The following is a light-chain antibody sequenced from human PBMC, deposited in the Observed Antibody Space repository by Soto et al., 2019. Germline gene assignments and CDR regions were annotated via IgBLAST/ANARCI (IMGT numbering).Light chain of an antibody. J-gene: IGKJ5*01. CDR2: ATS. CDR3: QQSRNT. Sequence: IVLTQSPGTLSLSPGERATLSCRASQSVSSNYLAWYQQRPGKTPRLLIYATSSRATGSPDRFSGSGSGTHFTLTISRLEPEDFAVYYCQQSRNTFGQGTRLEIK. CDR1: QSVSSNY. V-gene: IGKV3-20*01.